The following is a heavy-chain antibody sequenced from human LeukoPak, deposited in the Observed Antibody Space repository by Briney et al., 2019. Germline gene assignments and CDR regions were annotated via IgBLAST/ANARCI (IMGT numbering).Heavy chain of an antibody. V-gene: IGHV3-23*01. CDR1: GFTFNNVG. CDR2: ISGSDETT. D-gene: IGHD2-21*02. J-gene: IGHJ4*02. Sequence: GGSLRLSCAASGFTFNNVGMSWVRQAPGKGLEWVSSISGSDETTYYADSVKGRFTISRDNSKDTLFLQMHSLRPGDTAVYYCVREDTPATANYWGQGTLVTISS. CDR3: VREDTPATANY.